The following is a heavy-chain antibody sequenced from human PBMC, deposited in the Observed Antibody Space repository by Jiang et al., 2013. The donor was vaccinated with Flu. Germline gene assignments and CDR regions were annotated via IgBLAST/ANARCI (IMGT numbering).Heavy chain of an antibody. CDR2: IFYRSKWYY. J-gene: IGHJ4*02. V-gene: IGHV6-1*01. Sequence: TLSLTCAISEDSVSGNSGAWNWIRQSPSRGLEWLGRIFYRSKWYYEYAPSVKGRIVINPDTSKNQFSLQLTSATPDDTAAYYCARAKYSSSSNFDFWGQGTLVTVSS. CDR3: ARAKYSSSSNFDF. CDR1: EDSVSGNSGA. D-gene: IGHD6-6*01.